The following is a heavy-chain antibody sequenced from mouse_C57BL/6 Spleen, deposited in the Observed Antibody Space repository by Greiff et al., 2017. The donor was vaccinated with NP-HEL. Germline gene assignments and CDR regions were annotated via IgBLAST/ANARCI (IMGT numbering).Heavy chain of an antibody. V-gene: IGHV1-69*01. CDR2: IDPSDSYT. CDR1: GYTFTSYW. Sequence: QVQLKQPGAELVMPGASVKLSCKASGYTFTSYWMHWVKQRPGQGLEWIGEIDPSDSYTNYNQKFKGKSTLTVDKSSSTAYMQLSSLTSEDSAVYYCARYYGSSYYYFDYWGQGTTLTVSS. D-gene: IGHD1-1*01. J-gene: IGHJ2*01. CDR3: ARYYGSSYYYFDY.